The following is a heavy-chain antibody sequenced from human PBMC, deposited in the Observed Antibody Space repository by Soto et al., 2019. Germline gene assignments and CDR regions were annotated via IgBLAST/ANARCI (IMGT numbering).Heavy chain of an antibody. CDR1: GYSFTSYW. D-gene: IGHD3-3*01. CDR2: IYPGDSDT. Sequence: GESLKISCKGSGYSFTSYWIGWVRQMPGKGLEWMGIIYPGDSDTRYSPSFQGQVTISADKSISTAYLQWSSLKASDTAMYYCVRHYYDFWSGYSTPYYYYGMDVWGQGTTVIVSS. J-gene: IGHJ6*02. CDR3: VRHYYDFWSGYSTPYYYYGMDV. V-gene: IGHV5-51*01.